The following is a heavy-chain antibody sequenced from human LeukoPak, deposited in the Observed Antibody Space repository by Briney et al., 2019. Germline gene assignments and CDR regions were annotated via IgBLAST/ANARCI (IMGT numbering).Heavy chain of an antibody. V-gene: IGHV4-39*01. D-gene: IGHD2-15*01. Sequence: SETLSLTCTVSGGSISSRSYYWGWIRQPPGKGLEWIGSIYYSGSTYYNPSLKSQVTISVDTSKNRFSLKLTSVTAADTAVYFCARHADGAAFGYWGQGTLVTVSS. J-gene: IGHJ4*02. CDR3: ARHADGAAFGY. CDR2: IYYSGST. CDR1: GGSISSRSYY.